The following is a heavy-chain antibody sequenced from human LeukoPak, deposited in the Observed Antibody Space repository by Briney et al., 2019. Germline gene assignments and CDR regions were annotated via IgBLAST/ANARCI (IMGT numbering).Heavy chain of an antibody. V-gene: IGHV1-2*02. D-gene: IGHD7-27*01. CDR1: GYTFTDHY. Sequence: ASVKVSCKALGYTFTDHYFHWLRQAPGQGLEWMGWIHPGRGDTNYAQKFQGRVSLTRDTSISTAYMELSRLTSDDTAVYYCARDHYWGPDYWGQGTLVSVSS. CDR2: IHPGRGDT. J-gene: IGHJ4*02. CDR3: ARDHYWGPDY.